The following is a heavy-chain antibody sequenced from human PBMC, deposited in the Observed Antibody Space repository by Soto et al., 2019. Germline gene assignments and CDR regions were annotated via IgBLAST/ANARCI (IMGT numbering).Heavy chain of an antibody. CDR2: SRNQANGYST. CDR3: VRDTYFSDSSSYARCFDF. CDR1: GFTLSDHY. D-gene: IGHD3-22*01. V-gene: IGHV3-72*01. J-gene: IGHJ4*02. Sequence: EVQLVESGGGLVQPGGSLRLSCSVSGFTLSDHYIDWVRQAPGKGLEWVGRSRNQANGYSTIYAASVKGRFTTSRDDSKNLVYLQMESLRTEETAVYYCVRDTYFSDSSSYARCFDFWGPGALVTVSS.